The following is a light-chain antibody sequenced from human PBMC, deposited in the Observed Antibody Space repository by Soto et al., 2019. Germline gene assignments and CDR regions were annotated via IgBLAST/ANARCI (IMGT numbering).Light chain of an antibody. J-gene: IGKJ1*01. CDR3: QQYNNWPRT. V-gene: IGKV3-15*01. CDR1: QSVSNRY. CDR2: GAS. Sequence: EIVLTQSPGTLSLSPGERATLSCWASQSVSNRYLAWYQQKPGQAPRLLIYGASTRATGIPARFSGSGSGTEFTLTISSLQSEDFAVYYCQQYNNWPRTFGQGTKVDIK.